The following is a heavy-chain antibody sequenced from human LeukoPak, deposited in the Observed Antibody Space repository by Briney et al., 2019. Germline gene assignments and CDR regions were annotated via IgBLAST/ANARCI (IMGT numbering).Heavy chain of an antibody. Sequence: EASVKVSCKTSGDTFTSYDINWVRQATGQGLEWMGWMNPRSGNTIYTQKFQGRVAMTGDTSTSTAYMELSSLRSEDTAVYYCARGGTLVQGVTILYGMDVWGQGTTVTVSS. CDR1: GDTFTSYD. J-gene: IGHJ6*02. D-gene: IGHD3-10*01. V-gene: IGHV1-8*01. CDR2: MNPRSGNT. CDR3: ARGGTLVQGVTILYGMDV.